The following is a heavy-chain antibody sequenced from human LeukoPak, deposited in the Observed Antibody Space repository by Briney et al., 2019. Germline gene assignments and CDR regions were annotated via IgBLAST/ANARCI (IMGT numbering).Heavy chain of an antibody. V-gene: IGHV1-46*01. CDR3: ARDPGGSGWDPLDY. CDR2: INPSCGST. J-gene: IGHJ4*02. D-gene: IGHD6-19*01. CDR1: GYTFTSYY. Sequence: GASVKVSCKASGYTFTSYYMHWVRQAPGQGLEWVGIINPSCGSTSYVQTFQGRDTMTWDTSTRTVYMELSSLRSEDTAVYFCARDPGGSGWDPLDYWGQGTLVTVSS.